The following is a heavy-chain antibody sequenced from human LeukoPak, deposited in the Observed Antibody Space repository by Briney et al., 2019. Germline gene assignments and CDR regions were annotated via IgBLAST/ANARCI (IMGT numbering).Heavy chain of an antibody. CDR2: IYYSGST. CDR3: ARGRPYSGGYHLDY. Sequence: PSETLSLTCTTSGDSTSSDRYYGGWVRQPPGKGLEWIGNIYYSGSTYYNPSLKSRVTMSVDTSKNQFFLKLNSVTAADTAVYYCARGRPYSGGYHLDYWGQGTLVTVSP. J-gene: IGHJ4*02. D-gene: IGHD1-26*01. CDR1: GDSTSSDRYY. V-gene: IGHV4-39*01.